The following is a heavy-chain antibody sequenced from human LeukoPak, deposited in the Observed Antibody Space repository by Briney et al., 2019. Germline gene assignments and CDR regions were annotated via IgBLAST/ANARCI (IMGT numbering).Heavy chain of an antibody. J-gene: IGHJ4*02. CDR1: GGSISSGGYS. V-gene: IGHV4-30-2*05. D-gene: IGHD4-17*01. CDR2: IYHSGST. Sequence: SSEALSLTCAVSGGSISSGGYSWSWIRQPPGKGLEWIGYIYHSGSTYYNPSLKSRVTISVDTSKNQFSLKLSSVTAADTAVYYCARGHGDNASGYWGQGTLITVSS. CDR3: ARGHGDNASGY.